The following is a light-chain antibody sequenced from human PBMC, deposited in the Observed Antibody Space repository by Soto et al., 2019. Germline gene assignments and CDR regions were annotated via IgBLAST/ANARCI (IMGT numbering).Light chain of an antibody. CDR2: GAS. CDR3: QQYNNWPRT. CDR1: KRLSSN. V-gene: IGKV3-15*01. J-gene: IGKJ1*01. Sequence: DMEMSPPPDTLSVSPRERATLSCGATKRLSSNLASYQQQPGQTPRILMYGASTRATGIPARCSGSGSATEFTLTTSSLQSEDFAVYYCQQYNNWPRTFGQGTKVDIK.